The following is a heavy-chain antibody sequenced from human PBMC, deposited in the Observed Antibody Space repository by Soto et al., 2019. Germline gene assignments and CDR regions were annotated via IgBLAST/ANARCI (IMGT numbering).Heavy chain of an antibody. D-gene: IGHD2-2*02. J-gene: IGHJ4*02. CDR2: IKSKTDGGTT. V-gene: IGHV3-15*07. CDR1: GFTFSNAW. Sequence: GGSLRLSCAASGFTFSNAWMNWVRQAPGKGLEWVGRIKSKTDGGTTDYAAPVKGRFTISRDDSKNTLYLQMNSLKTEDTAVYYCTTDLRYCISTSCYTPTAPFDYWGQGTLVTVSS. CDR3: TTDLRYCISTSCYTPTAPFDY.